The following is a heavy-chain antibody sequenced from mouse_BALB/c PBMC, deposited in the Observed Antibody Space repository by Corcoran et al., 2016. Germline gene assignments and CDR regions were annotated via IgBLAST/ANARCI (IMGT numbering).Heavy chain of an antibody. J-gene: IGHJ4*01. CDR2: INTYTGEP. Sequence: QIQLVQSGPELTKPGETVKISCKASGYTFTHYGMNWVKQAPGKGLKWMGWINTYTGEPTYADDFKGRFAFSLETSASTAYLQINNLKNEDTATYFCAREPYAMDYWGQGTSVTVSS. CDR3: AREPYAMDY. V-gene: IGHV9-3-1*01. CDR1: GYTFTHYG.